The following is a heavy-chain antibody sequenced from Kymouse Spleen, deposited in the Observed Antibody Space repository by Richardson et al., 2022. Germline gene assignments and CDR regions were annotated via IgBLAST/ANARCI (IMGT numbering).Heavy chain of an antibody. CDR1: GFTFSNAW. Sequence: EVQLVESGGGLVKPGGSLRLSCAASGFTFSNAWMSWVRQAPGKGLEWVGRIKSKTDGGTTDYAAPVKGRFTISRDDSKNTLYLQMNSLKTEDTAVYYCTTDRDSSWFNWFDPWGQGTLVTVSS. CDR2: IKSKTDGGTT. CDR3: TTDRDSSWFNWFDP. V-gene: IGHV3-15*01. J-gene: IGHJ5*02. D-gene: IGHD6-13*01.